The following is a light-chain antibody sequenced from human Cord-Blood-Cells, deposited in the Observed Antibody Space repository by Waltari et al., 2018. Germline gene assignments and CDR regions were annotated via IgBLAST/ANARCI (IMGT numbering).Light chain of an antibody. Sequence: DIVMTQSPDSLAVSLGERATINCKSSQSVLYSSNNKNYLAWYQQKPGQPPRLLIYWTSTRESGVPDVFSGSGSGTDFTLTISSVQAENVAVYYCQQYYSSPWTFGQGAKVEIK. V-gene: IGKV4-1*01. CDR2: WTS. J-gene: IGKJ1*01. CDR1: QSVLYSSNNKNY. CDR3: QQYYSSPWT.